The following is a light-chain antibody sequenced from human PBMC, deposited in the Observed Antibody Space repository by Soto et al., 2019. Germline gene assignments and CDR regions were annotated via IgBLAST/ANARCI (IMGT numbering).Light chain of an antibody. CDR1: SSNIGAGYD. V-gene: IGLV1-40*01. CDR2: GNS. CDR3: QSYDSSRSGHVV. J-gene: IGLJ2*01. Sequence: QSVLTQPPSVSGAPGQRVTISCTGSSSNIGAGYDVHWYQQLPGTAPKLLIYGNSNRPSGVPDRFSGSKSGTSASLAITGGQAEDEADYYCQSYDSSRSGHVVFGGGTQLTVL.